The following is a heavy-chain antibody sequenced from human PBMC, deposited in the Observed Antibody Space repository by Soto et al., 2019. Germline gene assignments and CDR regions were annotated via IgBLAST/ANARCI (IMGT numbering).Heavy chain of an antibody. CDR1: GFTFSSYA. D-gene: IGHD4-17*01. CDR2: ISGSGGST. Sequence: EVQLLESGGGLVQPGGSLRLSCAASGFTFSSYAMSWVRQAPGKGLEWVSAISGSGGSTYYADSVKGRFTISRDNSKNTLYLQMNSLRVEDTAVYYCAKDLTVTVTTLYYWGQGTLVTVSS. CDR3: AKDLTVTVTTLYY. V-gene: IGHV3-23*01. J-gene: IGHJ4*02.